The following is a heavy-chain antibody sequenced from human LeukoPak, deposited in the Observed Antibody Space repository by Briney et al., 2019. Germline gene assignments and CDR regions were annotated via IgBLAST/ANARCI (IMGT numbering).Heavy chain of an antibody. Sequence: GGSLRLSCAASGFTVSSYGMHWVRQAPGKGLEWVAVISYDGRNKYYADSVKGRFSISRDNSKKTVYLQMNSLRVEDTAVYYCARHYDSSPFDYWGQGTLVTVSS. CDR2: ISYDGRNK. J-gene: IGHJ4*02. CDR3: ARHYDSSPFDY. CDR1: GFTVSSYG. D-gene: IGHD3-22*01. V-gene: IGHV3-30*03.